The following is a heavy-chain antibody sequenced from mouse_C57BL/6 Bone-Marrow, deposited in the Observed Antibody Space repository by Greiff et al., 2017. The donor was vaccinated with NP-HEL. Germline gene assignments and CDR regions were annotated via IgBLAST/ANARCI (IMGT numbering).Heavy chain of an antibody. CDR3: ARDYYVYTLDY. Sequence: EVQLQQSGPVLVKPGASVKMSCKASGYTFTDYYMNWVKQSHGKSLEWIGVINPYNGGTSYNQKFKGKATLTVDKSSSTAYMELNTLTSKDSAVYYCARDYYVYTLDYWCRGTAVTVSS. CDR1: GYTFTDYY. V-gene: IGHV1-19*01. CDR2: INPYNGGT. J-gene: IGHJ4*01. D-gene: IGHD2-1*01.